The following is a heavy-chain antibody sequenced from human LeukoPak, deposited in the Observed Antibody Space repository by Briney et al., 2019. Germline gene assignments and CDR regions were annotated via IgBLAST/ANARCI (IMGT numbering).Heavy chain of an antibody. CDR3: ARLRPSLWFDP. Sequence: PSETLSLTCTVSGGSFSSYYWSWIRQSPGKGLERIGFIYFTGTTTYNPSLKSRVAMSLDTSKTQFSLRLGSVTAADTAVYFCARLRPSLWFDPWGQGTLVTVSS. V-gene: IGHV4-59*01. CDR1: GGSFSSYY. J-gene: IGHJ5*02. CDR2: IYFTGTT. D-gene: IGHD6-25*01.